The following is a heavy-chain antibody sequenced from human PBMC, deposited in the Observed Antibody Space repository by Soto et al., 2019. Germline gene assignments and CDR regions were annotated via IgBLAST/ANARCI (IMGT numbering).Heavy chain of an antibody. J-gene: IGHJ6*04. V-gene: IGHV1-3*01. Sequence: QVQLVQSGAEVKKPGASVQVSCKTSGYTFTGYAIHWVRQAPGQRLEWMGWINSGNGNTKYSQKFQGRVTITRDTSATTSSRDLTGLRSEDTAVFSWAGGASYPAFSFMAVWPRGPRSPS. CDR2: INSGNGNT. CDR3: AGGASYPAFSFMAV. D-gene: IGHD2-15*01. CDR1: GYTFTGYA.